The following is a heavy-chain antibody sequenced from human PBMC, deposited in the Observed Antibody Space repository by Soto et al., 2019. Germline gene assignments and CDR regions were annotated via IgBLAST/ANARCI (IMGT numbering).Heavy chain of an antibody. CDR3: ARGDCVGGTCYSLAGSFYYYMDV. CDR1: GFTFTNYW. CDR2: INSDGCVS. Sequence: EVKLVESGGGLVQPGGSLRLSCAASGFTFTNYWMYWVRQAPSTGLVWVSRINSDGCVSCYADSGKGRVTISRDNVKNTLYLQMQSLRAADTAVYYCARGDCVGGTCYSLAGSFYYYMDVWGKGTTVTVFS. D-gene: IGHD2-15*01. J-gene: IGHJ6*03. V-gene: IGHV3-74*01.